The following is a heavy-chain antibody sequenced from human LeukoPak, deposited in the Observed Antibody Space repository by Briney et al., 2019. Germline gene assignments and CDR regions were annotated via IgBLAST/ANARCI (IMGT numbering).Heavy chain of an antibody. CDR1: GYTFTGYY. J-gene: IGHJ4*02. CDR3: ARVESIWFGELGRFPFDY. D-gene: IGHD3-10*01. CDR2: INPNSGGT. Sequence: AAAVKVSCKASGYTFTGYYMHGGRQAPGQGLEWMGWINPNSGGTNYAQKFQGRVTVTRDTSISTAYMELSRLRSDDTAVYYCARVESIWFGELGRFPFDYWGQGTLVTVSS. V-gene: IGHV1-2*02.